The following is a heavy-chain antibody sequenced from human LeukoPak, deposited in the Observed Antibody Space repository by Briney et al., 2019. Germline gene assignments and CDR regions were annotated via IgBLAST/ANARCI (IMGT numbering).Heavy chain of an antibody. CDR2: IYAGGGRT. Sequence: LGGSLRLSCAASGFTFSSYAMNWVRQAPGKGLEWVSTIYAGGGRTFYADSVKGRFTISRDNSKNTLYLQINSLRAEDTAMYYCAKDHVGGDGYVLFDYWGQGTLVTVSS. CDR1: GFTFSSYA. J-gene: IGHJ4*02. CDR3: AKDHVGGDGYVLFDY. V-gene: IGHV3-23*01. D-gene: IGHD3-16*01.